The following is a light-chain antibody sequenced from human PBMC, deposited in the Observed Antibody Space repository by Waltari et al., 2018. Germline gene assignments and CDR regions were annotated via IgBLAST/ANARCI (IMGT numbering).Light chain of an antibody. CDR1: QSVSSY. CDR3: QQRSNWSWT. J-gene: IGKJ1*01. Sequence: EIVLTQSPATLSLPPGERATLSCRASQSVSSYLAWYQQKRGQAPRLLIYDASNRATGIPARFSGSGSGTDFTLTISSLEPEDFAVYYCQQRSNWSWTFGQGTKVEIK. CDR2: DAS. V-gene: IGKV3-11*01.